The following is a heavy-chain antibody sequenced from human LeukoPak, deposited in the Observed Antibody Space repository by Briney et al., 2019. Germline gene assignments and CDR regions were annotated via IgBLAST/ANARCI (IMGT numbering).Heavy chain of an antibody. D-gene: IGHD4-23*01. Sequence: GGSLRLSCAASEFTFSSYDMNWVRQAPGKGLEWVSSISPTSSYIYYADSVKGRFTISRDNAKSSLYLQMNSLRVEDTAVYYCARVGGRYGGNLGSGFDHWGQGTLVTVSS. CDR1: EFTFSSYD. CDR2: ISPTSSYI. J-gene: IGHJ4*02. V-gene: IGHV3-21*01. CDR3: ARVGGRYGGNLGSGFDH.